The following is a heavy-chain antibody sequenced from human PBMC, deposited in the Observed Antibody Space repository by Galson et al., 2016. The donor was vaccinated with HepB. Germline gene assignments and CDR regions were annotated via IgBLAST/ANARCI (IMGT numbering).Heavy chain of an antibody. CDR2: ISSNSNYK. J-gene: IGHJ6*02. V-gene: IGHV3-21*06. CDR3: ARDYPWAEGFGEVFSPDYGMDV. CDR1: GFIFNNYS. D-gene: IGHD3-10*01. Sequence: SLRLSCAASGFIFNNYSMNWVRQAPGKGLEWISSISSNSNYKSYAGSVKGRVTISRDNAKNSLYLQMNSLRADDTAEYYCARDYPWAEGFGEVFSPDYGMDVWGQGTTVTVSS.